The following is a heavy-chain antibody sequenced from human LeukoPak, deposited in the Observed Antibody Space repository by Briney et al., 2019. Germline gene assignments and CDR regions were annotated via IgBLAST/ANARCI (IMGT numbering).Heavy chain of an antibody. V-gene: IGHV3-21*01. CDR2: ISSSSSYI. CDR3: ARGGRWLPDY. Sequence: GGSLRLSCAASGFTFSSYSMNWVCQAPGKGLEWVSSISSSSSYIYYADSVKGRFTISRDNAKNSLYLQMNSLRAEDTAVYYCARGGRWLPDYWGQGTLVTVSS. J-gene: IGHJ4*02. CDR1: GFTFSSYS. D-gene: IGHD5-24*01.